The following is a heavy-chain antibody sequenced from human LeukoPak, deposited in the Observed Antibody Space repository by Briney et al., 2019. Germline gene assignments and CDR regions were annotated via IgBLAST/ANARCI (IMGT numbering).Heavy chain of an antibody. Sequence: GGSLRLSCAASGFTFNSYEMNWVRQAPGKGLEWVSYINSGGSAIYYADSVKGRFTISRDNARNSLYLQMNSLRADDTAVYYCARGGSYVHYWGQGTLVTVSS. CDR2: INSGGSAI. J-gene: IGHJ4*02. CDR3: ARGGSYVHY. D-gene: IGHD1-26*01. V-gene: IGHV3-48*03. CDR1: GFTFNSYE.